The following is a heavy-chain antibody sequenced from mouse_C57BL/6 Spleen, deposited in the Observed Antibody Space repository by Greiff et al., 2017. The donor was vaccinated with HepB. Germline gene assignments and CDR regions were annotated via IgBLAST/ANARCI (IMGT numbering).Heavy chain of an antibody. Sequence: EVQLQQSGPELVKPGASVKIPCKASGYTFTDYNMDWVKQSHGKSLEWIGDINPNNGGTIYNQKFKGKATLTVDKSSSTAYMELRSLTSEDTAVYYCARGYSYYYGSSLFDYWGQGTTLTVSS. CDR1: GYTFTDYN. D-gene: IGHD1-1*01. CDR2: INPNNGGT. V-gene: IGHV1-18*01. CDR3: ARGYSYYYGSSLFDY. J-gene: IGHJ2*01.